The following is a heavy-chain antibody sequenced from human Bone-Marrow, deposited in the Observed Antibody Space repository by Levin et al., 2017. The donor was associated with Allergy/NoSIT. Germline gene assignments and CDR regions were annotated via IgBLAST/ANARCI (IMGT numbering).Heavy chain of an antibody. D-gene: IGHD3-22*01. Sequence: PGGSLRLSCAASGFTFSSYWMDWVRQDPGKGLVWVSHSNSDGSSTSYADSVKGRFTISRDNAKNTLYLQMNSLRAEDTAVYYCARRSYDSSGYWYFDLWGRGTLVTVSS. V-gene: IGHV3-74*01. CDR1: GFTFSSYW. CDR2: SNSDGSST. CDR3: ARRSYDSSGYWYFDL. J-gene: IGHJ2*01.